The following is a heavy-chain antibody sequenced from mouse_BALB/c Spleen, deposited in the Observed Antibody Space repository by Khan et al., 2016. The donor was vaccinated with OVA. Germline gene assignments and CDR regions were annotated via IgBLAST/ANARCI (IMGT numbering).Heavy chain of an antibody. D-gene: IGHD1-1*01. CDR2: TNPTNGRT. Sequence: QVQLQQSGAELVMAGASVKMSCKASGYTFTSYWMHWVKQRLGQGLEWFAETNPTNGRTYYNEKFKSKATLTVDKSSSTAYMLLSGPTFEDSAVYYCARIKKIVATYFDYGGQGTTLTVSS. V-gene: IGHV1S81*02. J-gene: IGHJ2*01. CDR3: ARIKKIVATYFDY. CDR1: GYTFTSYW.